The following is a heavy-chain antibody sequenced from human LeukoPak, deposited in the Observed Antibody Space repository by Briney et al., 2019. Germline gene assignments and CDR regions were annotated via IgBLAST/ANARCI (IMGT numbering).Heavy chain of an antibody. J-gene: IGHJ2*01. CDR1: GGSISSGDYY. CDR3: ARGDILTGYFDL. V-gene: IGHV4-30-4*01. Sequence: SQTLSLTCTVSGGSISSGDYYWSWIRQPPGKGLEWIGYIYYSGSTYYNPSLKSRVTISVDTSKHQFSLKLSSVTAADTAVYYCARGDILTGYFDLWGRGTLVTVSS. CDR2: IYYSGST. D-gene: IGHD3-9*01.